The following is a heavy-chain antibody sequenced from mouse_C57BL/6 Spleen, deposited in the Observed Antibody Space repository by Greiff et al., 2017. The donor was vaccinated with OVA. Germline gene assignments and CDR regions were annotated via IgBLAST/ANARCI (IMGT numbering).Heavy chain of an antibody. J-gene: IGHJ3*01. Sequence: EVQLQESGPGLVKPSQSLSLTCSVTGYSITSGYYWNWIRQFPGNKLEWMGYISYDGSNNYNPSLKNRISITRDTSKNQFFLKLNSVTTEDTATYYWAREGLGALGVWFAYWGQGTLVTVSA. D-gene: IGHD2-10*02. CDR3: AREGLGALGVWFAY. CDR2: ISYDGSN. CDR1: GYSITSGYY. V-gene: IGHV3-6*01.